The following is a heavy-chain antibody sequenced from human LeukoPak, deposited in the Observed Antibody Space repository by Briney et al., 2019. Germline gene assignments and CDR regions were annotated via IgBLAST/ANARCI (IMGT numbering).Heavy chain of an antibody. CDR2: IYYSGST. CDR3: ARGLVVGEYYFDY. Sequence: SETLSLTCTVSGGSISSHYWSWIRQPPGKGLEWIGYIYYSGSTNYNPSLKSRVTISVDTSKNQFSLKLSPVTAADTAVYYCARGLVVGEYYFDYWGQGTLVTVSS. CDR1: GGSISSHY. J-gene: IGHJ4*02. V-gene: IGHV4-59*11. D-gene: IGHD1-26*01.